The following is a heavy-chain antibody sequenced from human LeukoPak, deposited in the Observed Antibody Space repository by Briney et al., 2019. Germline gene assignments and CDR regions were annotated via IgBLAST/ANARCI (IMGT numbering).Heavy chain of an antibody. CDR1: GFIVSTNY. CDR2: ISYDGSNK. Sequence: GGSLRLSCAASGFIVSTNYMGWVRQAPGKGLEWVAVISYDGSNKYYADSVKGRFTISRDNSKNTLYLQMNSLRAEDTAVYYCARGRDGYNLALDYWGQGTLVTVSS. V-gene: IGHV3-30*03. CDR3: ARGRDGYNLALDY. J-gene: IGHJ4*02. D-gene: IGHD5-24*01.